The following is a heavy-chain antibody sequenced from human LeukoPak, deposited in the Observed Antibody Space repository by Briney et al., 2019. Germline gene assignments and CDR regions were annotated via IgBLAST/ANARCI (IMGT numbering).Heavy chain of an antibody. Sequence: GGSLRLSCAASGFTFSSYAMSWVRQAPGKGLEWVSAISGSGGSTYFADPVKGRFTISRDNSKNTLYLQMNSLRAEDTAVYYCAKMDQRELTFDYWGQGTLVTVAS. D-gene: IGHD1-7*01. J-gene: IGHJ4*02. CDR1: GFTFSSYA. CDR3: AKMDQRELTFDY. CDR2: ISGSGGST. V-gene: IGHV3-23*01.